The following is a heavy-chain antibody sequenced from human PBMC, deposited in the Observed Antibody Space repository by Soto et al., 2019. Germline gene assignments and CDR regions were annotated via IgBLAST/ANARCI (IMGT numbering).Heavy chain of an antibody. CDR3: ARDHRPVVVAATSPGY. V-gene: IGHV1-18*01. CDR2: ISAYNGNT. J-gene: IGHJ4*02. CDR1: GYTFTSYG. Sequence: ASVKVSCKASGYTFTSYGISWVRQAPGQGLEWMGWISAYNGNTNYAQKLQGRVTMTTDTSTSTAYMELRSLRSDDTAVYYCARDHRPVVVAATSPGYWGQGTLVTVSS. D-gene: IGHD2-15*01.